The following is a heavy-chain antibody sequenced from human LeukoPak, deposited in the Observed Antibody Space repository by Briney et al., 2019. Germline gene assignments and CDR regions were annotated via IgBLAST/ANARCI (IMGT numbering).Heavy chain of an antibody. CDR3: AKAPYYGSGSSFYYFDY. V-gene: IGHV3-23*01. J-gene: IGHJ4*02. Sequence: GGSLRLSCAASGFTFSSYAMSWVRQAPGKGLEWVSAISGSGGSTYYADSVKGRFTISRDNSKNTLYLQMNSLRAGDTAVYYCAKAPYYGSGSSFYYFDYWGQGTLVTVSS. CDR1: GFTFSSYA. CDR2: ISGSGGST. D-gene: IGHD3-10*01.